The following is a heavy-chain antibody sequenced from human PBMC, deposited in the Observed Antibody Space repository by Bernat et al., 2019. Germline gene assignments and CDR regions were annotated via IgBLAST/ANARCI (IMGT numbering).Heavy chain of an antibody. CDR2: INAGNGNT. J-gene: IGHJ4*02. CDR1: GYTFTSYA. V-gene: IGHV1-3*01. D-gene: IGHD3-3*01. CDR3: ARGLWSASDVAYYFDY. Sequence: QVQLVQSGAEVKKPGASVKVSCKASGYTFTSYAMHWVRQAPGQRLEWMGWINAGNGNTKYSQKFQGRVTITRDTSASTAYMELSSLRSEDTAVYYCARGLWSASDVAYYFDYWGQGTLVTVSS.